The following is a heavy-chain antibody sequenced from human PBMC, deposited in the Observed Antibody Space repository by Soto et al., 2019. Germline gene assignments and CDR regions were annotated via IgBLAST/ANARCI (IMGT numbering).Heavy chain of an antibody. J-gene: IGHJ4*02. CDR1: GFTFSSYG. D-gene: IGHD2-15*01. CDR2: ISYDGSNK. Sequence: QVQLVESGGGVVQPGRSLRLSCAASGFTFSSYGMHWVRQAPGKGLEWVAVISYDGSNKYYADAVKGRFTISRDNSKNTLYLQRNSRRAEDTAVYYCAKDSDLLGYCSGGSCYTLDYWGQGTLVTVSS. CDR3: AKDSDLLGYCSGGSCYTLDY. V-gene: IGHV3-30*18.